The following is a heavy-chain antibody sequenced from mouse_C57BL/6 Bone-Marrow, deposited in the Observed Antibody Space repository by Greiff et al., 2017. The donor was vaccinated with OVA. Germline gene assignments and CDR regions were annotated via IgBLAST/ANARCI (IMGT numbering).Heavy chain of an antibody. CDR3: ARDRGYWYFDV. CDR2: ISDGGSYT. CDR1: GFTFSSYA. Sequence: EVKLVESGGGLVKPGGSLKLSCAASGFTFSSYAMSWVRQTPEKRLEWVATISDGGSYTYYPDNVKGRFTISRDNAKNNLYLQMSQLKSEDTAVYYCARDRGYWYFDVWGTGTTVTVSS. V-gene: IGHV5-4*01. J-gene: IGHJ1*03.